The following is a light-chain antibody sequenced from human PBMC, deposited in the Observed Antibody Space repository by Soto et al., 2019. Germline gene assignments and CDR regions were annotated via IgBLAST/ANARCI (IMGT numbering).Light chain of an antibody. CDR2: STS. CDR1: QSVGSK. CDR3: QQYDDWPRA. Sequence: EIVMTQSPATLSVSPGERATLSCRASQSVGSKLAWYQQKPGQAPRLLIHSTSTRATGIPARFSGSGSETEFTLTINSLQSEDFAVYYCQQYDDWPRAFGLGTKVEI. J-gene: IGKJ1*01. V-gene: IGKV3-15*01.